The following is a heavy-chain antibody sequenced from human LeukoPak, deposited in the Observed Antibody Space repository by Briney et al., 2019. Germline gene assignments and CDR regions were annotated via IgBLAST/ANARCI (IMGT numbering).Heavy chain of an antibody. J-gene: IGHJ4*02. V-gene: IGHV1-24*01. D-gene: IGHD5-12*01. Sequence: ASVKVSCKVSGYTLTELSMHWVRQAPGKGLEWMGGFDPEDGETIYAQKFQGRVTMTEDTSTDTAYMELRSLRSDDTAVYYCARGEYSGYDVDVFDYWGQGTLVTVSS. CDR3: ARGEYSGYDVDVFDY. CDR1: GYTLTELS. CDR2: FDPEDGET.